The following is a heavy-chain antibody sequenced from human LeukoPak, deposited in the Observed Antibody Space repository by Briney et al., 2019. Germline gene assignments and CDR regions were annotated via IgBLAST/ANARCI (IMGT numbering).Heavy chain of an antibody. D-gene: IGHD6-19*01. V-gene: IGHV1-8*01. CDR3: TRGRAAGD. Sequence: ASVKVSCKASGYTFTNNDINWVRQATGQGIEWMGWVSPDSGDTGYAPNFRGRVTMTTDTSINTAYMELTSLTSEDTAIYYCTRGRAAGDWGQGTLVTISS. CDR2: VSPDSGDT. J-gene: IGHJ4*02. CDR1: GYTFTNND.